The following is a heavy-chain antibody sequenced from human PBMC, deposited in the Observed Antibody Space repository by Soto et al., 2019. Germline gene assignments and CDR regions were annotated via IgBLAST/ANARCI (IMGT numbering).Heavy chain of an antibody. CDR1: GYTFSTYS. J-gene: IGHJ4*02. V-gene: IGHV3-23*01. CDR3: AKDLRPDGVWDFGY. D-gene: IGHD4-17*01. CDR2: ISQDGTT. Sequence: EVQLLESGGGLVQPGGSLRLSCEASGYTFSTYSMAWVRQAPGRGPEWVSGISQDGTTHYADSVKGRFTISRDNSRSSVYLQMMALRGEDTAVYYCAKDLRPDGVWDFGYWGQGTLVTVSS.